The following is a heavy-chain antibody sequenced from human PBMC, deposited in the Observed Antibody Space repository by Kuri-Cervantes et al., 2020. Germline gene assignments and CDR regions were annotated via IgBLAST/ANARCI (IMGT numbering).Heavy chain of an antibody. D-gene: IGHD2-15*01. CDR2: INHSGST. Sequence: SETLSLTCAVYGGSFSGYYWSWIRQPPGKGLEWIGEINHSGSTNYNPSLKSRVTISVDTSKNQFSMKLNSVTAADTAIYYCARAGGCCRGGACYSGIDYWGQGTLVTVSS. V-gene: IGHV4-34*01. J-gene: IGHJ4*02. CDR3: ARAGGCCRGGACYSGIDY. CDR1: GGSFSGYY.